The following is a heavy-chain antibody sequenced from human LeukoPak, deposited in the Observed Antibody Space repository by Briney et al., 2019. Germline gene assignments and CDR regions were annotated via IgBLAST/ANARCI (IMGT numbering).Heavy chain of an antibody. D-gene: IGHD2-15*01. J-gene: IGHJ4*02. CDR3: ARMLPQYCSGGSCYAGIFDY. CDR1: GGSISSGGYY. V-gene: IGHV4-31*03. CDR2: IYYSGST. Sequence: SETLSLTCTVSGGSISSGGYYWSWIRQHPGKGLEWIGYIYYSGSTYYNPSLKSRVTISVDTSKNQFSLKLSSVTAADTAVYYCARMLPQYCSGGSCYAGIFDYWGQGTLVTVSS.